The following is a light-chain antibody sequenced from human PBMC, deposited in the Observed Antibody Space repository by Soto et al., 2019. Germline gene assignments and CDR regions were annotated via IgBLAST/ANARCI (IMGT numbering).Light chain of an antibody. J-gene: IGLJ1*01. V-gene: IGLV1-36*01. CDR3: AAWDDSLNGPV. Sequence: QSVLTQPPSVSEAPRQRVTISCSGSSSNIGNNAVNWYQQLPGKAPKLLIYYDDLLPSGVSDRLSGSKSGTSASLAISGLQSEDEADYYCAAWDDSLNGPVFGTGTKLTVL. CDR1: SSNIGNNA. CDR2: YDD.